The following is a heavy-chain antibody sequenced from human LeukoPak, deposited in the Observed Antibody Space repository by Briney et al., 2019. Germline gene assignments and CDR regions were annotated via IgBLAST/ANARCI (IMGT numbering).Heavy chain of an antibody. CDR3: ARDLGQYYDTSDNWFDP. CDR2: ISSSSSYI. CDR1: GFTFSSYS. V-gene: IGHV3-21*01. Sequence: GGSLRLSCAASGFTFSSYSMNWVRQAPGKGLEWVSSISSSSSYIYYADSVKGRFTISRDNAKNSLYLQMNSLRAVDTAVYYCARDLGQYYDTSDNWFDPWGQGTLVTVSS. J-gene: IGHJ5*02. D-gene: IGHD3-22*01.